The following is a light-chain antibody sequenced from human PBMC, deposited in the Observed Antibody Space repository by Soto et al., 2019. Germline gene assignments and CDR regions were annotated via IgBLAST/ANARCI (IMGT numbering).Light chain of an antibody. CDR1: SSNIGAGYD. J-gene: IGLJ1*01. Sequence: QSVLTQPPSVSGAPGQRVTISCTGSSSNIGAGYDVHWYQQLPGTAPKLLIYGNSNRPSGVPDRFSGSKSGTSASXAITGLQAEDEADYYCQSYDSSLSAYVFGTGTKLTVL. V-gene: IGLV1-40*01. CDR2: GNS. CDR3: QSYDSSLSAYV.